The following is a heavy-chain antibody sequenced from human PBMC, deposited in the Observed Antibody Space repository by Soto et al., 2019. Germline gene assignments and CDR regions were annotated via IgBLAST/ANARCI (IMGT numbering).Heavy chain of an antibody. D-gene: IGHD2-2*01. J-gene: IGHJ4*02. CDR3: ARPVVPAAQDYFFDY. CDR2: INPSGGST. CDR1: GYTFTSYY. V-gene: IGHV1-46*01. Sequence: ASVKVSCKASGYTFTSYYMHWVRQAPGQGLEWRGIINPSGGSTSYAQKFQGRGTMTRDTSTSTVYMELSSLRSEDTAVYDGARPVVPAAQDYFFDYWGQGTLVTVSS.